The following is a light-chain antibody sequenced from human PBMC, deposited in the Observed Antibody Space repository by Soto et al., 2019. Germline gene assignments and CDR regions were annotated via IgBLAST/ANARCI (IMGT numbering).Light chain of an antibody. J-gene: IGLJ2*01. CDR1: SSDVGAYNY. V-gene: IGLV2-14*03. Sequence: QAVVTQPASVSGSPGQSMTISCTGTSSDVGAYNYVSWYQQHPGKAPKLMIYDVNNRPSGISNRFSGSKSGNTASLTISGLQAEDEADYYCSSYTTSTTLVFGGGTKLTVL. CDR3: SSYTTSTTLV. CDR2: DVN.